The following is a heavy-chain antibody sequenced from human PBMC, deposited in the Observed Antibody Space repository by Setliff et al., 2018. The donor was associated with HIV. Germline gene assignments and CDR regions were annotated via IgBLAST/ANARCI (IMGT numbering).Heavy chain of an antibody. Sequence: GGSLRLSCAASGFTFSSYGMHWVRQAPGKGLEWVAFIRYDGTYKYYADSLKGRFTISRDNSKNTLYLQMNSLRAEDTAIYYCAKDWVAGSGELLLDYWGQGTLVTVSS. CDR2: IRYDGTYK. D-gene: IGHD3-10*01. V-gene: IGHV3-30*02. CDR1: GFTFSSYG. CDR3: AKDWVAGSGELLLDY. J-gene: IGHJ4*02.